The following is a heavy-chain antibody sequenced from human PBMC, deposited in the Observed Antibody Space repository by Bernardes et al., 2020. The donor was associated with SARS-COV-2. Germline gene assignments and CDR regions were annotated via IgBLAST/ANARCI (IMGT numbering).Heavy chain of an antibody. J-gene: IGHJ6*02. V-gene: IGHV1-8*01. Sequence: ASVKVSCKASGYTFTSYDINWVRQATGQGLEWMGWMNPISGNTGYTQRFQGRVTMTRNTSISTAYMELSSLRSEDTAVYYCARGHPYIVSLSYYYGMDVWGQGTTVTVSS. CDR1: GYTFTSYD. CDR3: ARGHPYIVSLSYYYGMDV. D-gene: IGHD3-16*02. CDR2: MNPISGNT.